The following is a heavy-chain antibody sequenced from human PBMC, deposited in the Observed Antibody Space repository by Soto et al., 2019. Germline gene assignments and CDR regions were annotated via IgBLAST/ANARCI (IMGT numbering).Heavy chain of an antibody. CDR1: GFTFSSYD. CDR3: ARGGIVGATTDDAFDI. Sequence: GGSLRLSCAASGFTFSSYDMHWVRQATGKGLEWVSAIGTAGDTYYSGSAKGRFTISRENAKNSLYLQMNSLRAGDTAVYYCARGGIVGATTDDAFDIWGQGTMVTVSS. D-gene: IGHD1-26*01. J-gene: IGHJ3*02. V-gene: IGHV3-13*01. CDR2: IGTAGDT.